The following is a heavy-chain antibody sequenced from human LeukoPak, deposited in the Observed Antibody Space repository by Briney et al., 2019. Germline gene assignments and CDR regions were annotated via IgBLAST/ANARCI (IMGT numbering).Heavy chain of an antibody. CDR3: AREGRCSSTSCYDYYYGMDV. CDR1: GFTFSSYG. V-gene: IGHV3-30*03. D-gene: IGHD2-2*01. CDR2: ISHDGSNK. Sequence: GRSLRLSCAASGFTFSSYGMHWVRQAPGKGLEWVAVISHDGSNKYYADSVKGRFTISRDNSKNTLYLQMNSLRAEDTAVYYCAREGRCSSTSCYDYYYGMDVWGQGTTVTVSS. J-gene: IGHJ6*02.